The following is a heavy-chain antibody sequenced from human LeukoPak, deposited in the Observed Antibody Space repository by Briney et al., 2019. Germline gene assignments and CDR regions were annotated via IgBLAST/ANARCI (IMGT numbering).Heavy chain of an antibody. Sequence: SETLSLTCTVSGGSISSSSYYWGWIRQPPGKGLEWIGSIYYSGRTYYNPSLKSRVTISVDTSKNQFSLKLSSVTAADTAVYYCAAGFSSSWYFDYWGQGTLVTVSS. J-gene: IGHJ4*02. CDR1: GGSISSSSYY. CDR2: IYYSGRT. CDR3: AAGFSSSWYFDY. V-gene: IGHV4-39*07. D-gene: IGHD6-13*01.